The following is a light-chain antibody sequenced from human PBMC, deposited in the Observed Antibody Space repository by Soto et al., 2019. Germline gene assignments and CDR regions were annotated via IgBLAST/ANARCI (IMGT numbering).Light chain of an antibody. CDR2: DAS. CDR1: SSDVGGYNY. J-gene: IGLJ1*01. V-gene: IGLV2-14*01. CDR3: SSYTSSGTYV. Sequence: QSALAQPASVSGSPGQSITISCTGTSSDVGGYNYVSWYQQHPGKAPNVMIYDASNRPSGVSNRFSGSKSGNTASLTISGLQAEDEADYFCSSYTSSGTYVFGTGTKLTVL.